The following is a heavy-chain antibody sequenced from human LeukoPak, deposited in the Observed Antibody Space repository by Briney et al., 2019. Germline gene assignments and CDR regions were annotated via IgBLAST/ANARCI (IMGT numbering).Heavy chain of an antibody. D-gene: IGHD1-26*01. J-gene: IGHJ1*01. Sequence: SETLSLTCTVSGGSISSSTYYWGWIRQPPGKGMEWIGSIYYSGSTYYSPSLKSRVTISVDTSKNQFSLKLTSVTATDTAVYYCAREVGATTGSHFQHWGQGTLVTVSS. CDR3: AREVGATTGSHFQH. CDR1: GGSISSSTYY. CDR2: IYYSGST. V-gene: IGHV4-39*02.